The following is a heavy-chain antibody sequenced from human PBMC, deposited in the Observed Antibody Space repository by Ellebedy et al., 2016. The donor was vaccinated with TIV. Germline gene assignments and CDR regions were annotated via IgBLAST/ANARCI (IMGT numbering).Heavy chain of an antibody. Sequence: GESLKISCAASGFTFSRYWMSWLRQAPGKGLEYVAHIKFDEIEKYHANSVKGRFTISRDNARNSLYLQMNSLTVDDTAVYYCARDTVQVPDGDGFDKWGQGTTVTVSS. CDR1: GFTFSRYW. D-gene: IGHD2-2*01. V-gene: IGHV3-7*04. CDR2: IKFDEIEK. J-gene: IGHJ3*02. CDR3: ARDTVQVPDGDGFDK.